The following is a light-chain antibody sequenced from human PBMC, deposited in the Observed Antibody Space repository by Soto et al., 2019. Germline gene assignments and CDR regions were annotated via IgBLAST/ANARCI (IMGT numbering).Light chain of an antibody. CDR2: QTS. V-gene: IGKV3-11*01. CDR1: QYINTS. Sequence: EIVLTQSPATLSSCPGDRVTLSSRPSQYINTSLAWYQHRPGQAPRLLIYQTSIRAAGIPARFSASGSGTDFTLTISDVQPEDFALYYCHQRQSWPRTFGQGTKVDI. J-gene: IGKJ1*01. CDR3: HQRQSWPRT.